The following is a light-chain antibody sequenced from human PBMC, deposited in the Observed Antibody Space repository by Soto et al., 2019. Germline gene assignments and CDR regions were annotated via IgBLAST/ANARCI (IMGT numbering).Light chain of an antibody. J-gene: IGKJ1*01. CDR3: QQYTNWPPWT. CDR1: PSVSSN. Sequence: EIVMTQSPATLSMSPGERATLSCRASPSVSSNLAWYQQKPGQPPRLLIYGASARATGIPARFSGSGSGTEFSITISSLQSEDFAVYYWQQYTNWPPWTFGQGTRVEIK. CDR2: GAS. V-gene: IGKV3-15*01.